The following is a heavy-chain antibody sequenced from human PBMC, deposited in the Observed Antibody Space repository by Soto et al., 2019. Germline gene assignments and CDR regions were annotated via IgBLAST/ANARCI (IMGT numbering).Heavy chain of an antibody. D-gene: IGHD3-22*01. CDR1: GCSISSGDYY. Sequence: SETLSLPGPVSGCSISSGDYYWSWIRQPPGKGLEWIGYIYYSGSTYYNPSLKSRVTISVDTSKNQFSLKLSSVTAADTAVYYCARRYYDSSGYYGGWFDPWGQGTLVTVSS. J-gene: IGHJ5*02. CDR2: IYYSGST. CDR3: ARRYYDSSGYYGGWFDP. V-gene: IGHV4-30-4*01.